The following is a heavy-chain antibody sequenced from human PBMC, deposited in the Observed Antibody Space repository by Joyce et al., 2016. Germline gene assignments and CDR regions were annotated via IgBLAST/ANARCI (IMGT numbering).Heavy chain of an antibody. J-gene: IGHJ4*02. CDR3: ASARGWEQLN. Sequence: EVQLVESGGGLVQPGESLRLSCAGPGFTFSSHWMSWVRQVPGKGLEWVANIKQDGSEKYYVDSVKGRFTSSRDNAKNSLYLQMDSLRVEDTAVYYCASARGWEQLNWGQGTLVTVSS. V-gene: IGHV3-7*01. D-gene: IGHD2-15*01. CDR1: GFTFSSHW. CDR2: IKQDGSEK.